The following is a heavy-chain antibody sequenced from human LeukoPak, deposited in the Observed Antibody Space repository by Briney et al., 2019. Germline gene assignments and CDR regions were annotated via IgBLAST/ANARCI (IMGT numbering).Heavy chain of an antibody. J-gene: IGHJ4*02. V-gene: IGHV3-30*01. CDR2: ISYDGSNK. CDR3: ARDEQGYYDSSGYFDY. CDR1: GFTFSSYA. Sequence: PGGSLRLSCAASGFTFSSYAMHWVRQAPGKGLEWVAVISYDGSNKYYADSVKGRFTISRDNSKNTLYLQMNSLRAEDTAVYCCARDEQGYYDSSGYFDYWGQGTLVTVSS. D-gene: IGHD3-22*01.